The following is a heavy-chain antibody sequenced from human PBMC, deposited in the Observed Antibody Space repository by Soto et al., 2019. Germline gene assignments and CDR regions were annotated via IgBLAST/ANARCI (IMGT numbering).Heavy chain of an antibody. CDR2: IITITGFI. Sequence: EVQLVESVGGLVKPGGSLRLSCAASGFTFSSYSMNWVRQAPGKGLEWVSIITITGFIDYADSVKGRFTISRDNAKSSLYLQMNSLRAEDTAVYYCARDSREYNAYDYNWGQGTLVTVSS. CDR1: GFTFSSYS. V-gene: IGHV3-21*02. D-gene: IGHD5-12*01. J-gene: IGHJ4*02. CDR3: ARDSREYNAYDYN.